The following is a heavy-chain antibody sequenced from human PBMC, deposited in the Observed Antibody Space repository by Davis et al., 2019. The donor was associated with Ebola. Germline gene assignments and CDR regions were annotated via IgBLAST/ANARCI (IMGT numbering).Heavy chain of an antibody. CDR3: ARGKGGLVDHDAFDI. D-gene: IGHD6-6*01. CDR2: IIPLFKTT. V-gene: IGHV1-69*13. CDR1: GGTFRSYV. J-gene: IGHJ3*02. Sequence: SVKVSCKASGGTFRSYVISWVRQAPGQGLEWMGGIIPLFKTTTYAQKFQDRIMITADGSTSTAYMELSSLTSEDTAVYYCARGKGGLVDHDAFDIWGQGTMVTVSS.